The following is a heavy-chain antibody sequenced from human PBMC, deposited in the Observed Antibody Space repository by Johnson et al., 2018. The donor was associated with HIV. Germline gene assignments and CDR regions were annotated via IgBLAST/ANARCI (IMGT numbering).Heavy chain of an antibody. D-gene: IGHD6-19*01. Sequence: QVQLVESGGGVVQPGKSLTLSCVGSGLSFSNFGIHWVRQAPGKGPEWVAVISFDGNLKKYADSVKGRFTISRDNSKNTLYLQMNSLKTEDTAVYYCTRQQYSSGWYGNAFDIWGQGTMVTVSS. CDR2: ISFDGNLK. V-gene: IGHV3-33*08. CDR3: TRQQYSSGWYGNAFDI. CDR1: GLSFSNFG. J-gene: IGHJ3*02.